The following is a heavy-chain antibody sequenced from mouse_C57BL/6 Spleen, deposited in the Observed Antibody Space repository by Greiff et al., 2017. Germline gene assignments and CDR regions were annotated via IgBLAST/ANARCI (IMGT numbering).Heavy chain of an antibody. CDR3: AREGRRDYFDY. V-gene: IGHV1-82*01. CDR2: IYPGDGDT. CDR1: GYAFSSSW. Sequence: QVQLQQSGPELVKPGASVKISCKASGYAFSSSWMNWVKQRPGKGLEWIGRIYPGDGDTNYTGKFKGKTTLTADKSSSTAYMQRSSLTSEDSAVYLCAREGRRDYFDYWGQGTTLTVSS. J-gene: IGHJ2*01. D-gene: IGHD3-3*01.